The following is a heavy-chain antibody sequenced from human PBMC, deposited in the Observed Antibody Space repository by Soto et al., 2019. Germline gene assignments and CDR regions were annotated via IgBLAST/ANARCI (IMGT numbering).Heavy chain of an antibody. CDR2: INAGNGNT. D-gene: IGHD3-10*01. CDR1: GYTFTSYA. V-gene: IGHV1-3*01. Sequence: ASVKVSCKASGYTFTSYAMHWVRQAPGQSLEWMGWINAGNGNTKYSQKFQGRVTITRDTSASTAYMELSSLRSEDTAVYYCARASNFYYGSGSYYTPYYFDYWGQGPLVTVSS. J-gene: IGHJ4*02. CDR3: ARASNFYYGSGSYYTPYYFDY.